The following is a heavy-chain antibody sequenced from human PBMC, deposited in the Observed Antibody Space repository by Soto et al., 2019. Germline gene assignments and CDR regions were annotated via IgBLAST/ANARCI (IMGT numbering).Heavy chain of an antibody. D-gene: IGHD3-16*01. CDR2: IYYSGST. J-gene: IGHJ5*02. CDR3: ARDRGGITVSSKPLGEWFDP. Sequence: ETLSLTCTVSGGSISSYYWSWIRQPPGKGLEWIGYIYYSGSTNYNPSLKSRVTISLDTPKNQFSLRLTSVTAADTAVYYCARDRGGITVSSKPLGEWFDPWGQGTLVTVSS. CDR1: GGSISSYY. V-gene: IGHV4-59*01.